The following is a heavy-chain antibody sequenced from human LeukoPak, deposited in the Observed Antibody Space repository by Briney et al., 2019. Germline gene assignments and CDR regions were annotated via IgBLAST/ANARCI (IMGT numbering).Heavy chain of an antibody. CDR1: GFTFSSYW. Sequence: TGGSLRLSCAASGFTFSSYWMSWVRQAPGKGLEWVANIKQDGSEKYYVDSVKGRFTISRDNAKSSLYLQMNSLRAEDTAVYYCAREGRFGELLLMDVWGQGTTVTVSS. CDR3: AREGRFGELLLMDV. J-gene: IGHJ6*02. V-gene: IGHV3-7*01. D-gene: IGHD3-10*01. CDR2: IKQDGSEK.